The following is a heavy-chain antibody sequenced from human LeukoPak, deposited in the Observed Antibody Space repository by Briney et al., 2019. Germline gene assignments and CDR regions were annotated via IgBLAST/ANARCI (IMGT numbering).Heavy chain of an antibody. J-gene: IGHJ4*02. CDR3: AKLTIVVVPAATDY. V-gene: IGHV3-23*01. CDR1: GFTFSSYA. D-gene: IGHD2-2*01. Sequence: GGSLRLPCAASGFTFSSYAMSWVRQAPGKGLEWVSAISGSGGSTYYADSVKGRFTISRDNSKNTLYLQMNSLRAEDTAVYYCAKLTIVVVPAATDYWGQGTLVTVSS. CDR2: ISGSGGST.